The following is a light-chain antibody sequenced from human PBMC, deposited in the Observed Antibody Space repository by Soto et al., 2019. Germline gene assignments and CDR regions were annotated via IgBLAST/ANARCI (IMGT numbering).Light chain of an antibody. J-gene: IGLJ2*01. CDR3: AAWDDSLNGLV. Sequence: QAVVTQPPSASGTPGQRVAISCSGSVSNIGSNIVNWYHHVPGTAPKLLIYTNNQRPSGVPDRFSGSKSGTSASLAISGLQSEDEADYYCAAWDDSLNGLVFGGGTKVTVL. CDR2: TNN. V-gene: IGLV1-44*01. CDR1: VSNIGSNI.